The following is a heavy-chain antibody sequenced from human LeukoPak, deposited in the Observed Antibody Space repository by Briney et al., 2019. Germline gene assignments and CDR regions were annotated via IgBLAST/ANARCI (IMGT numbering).Heavy chain of an antibody. CDR1: GGTFSSYA. J-gene: IGHJ5*02. CDR3: ARDAVEVVPAAMYYNWFDP. Sequence: SVKVSCKASGGTFSSYAISWVRQAPGQGLEWMGRIIPIFGIANYAQKFQGRVTITADKPTSIAYMELSSLRSEDTAVYYCARDAVEVVPAAMYYNWFDPWGQGTLVTVSS. V-gene: IGHV1-69*04. D-gene: IGHD2-2*01. CDR2: IIPIFGIA.